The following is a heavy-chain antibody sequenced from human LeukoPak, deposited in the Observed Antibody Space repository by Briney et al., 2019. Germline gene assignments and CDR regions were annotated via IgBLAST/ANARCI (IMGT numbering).Heavy chain of an antibody. CDR2: INPNSGGT. D-gene: IGHD3-10*01. CDR3: ARTLPSVRGVADY. CDR1: GYTFTGYY. Sequence: ASVKVSCKASGYTFTGYYMHWVRQAPGQGLEWMGRINPNSGGTNYAQKFQGRVTMTRDTSISTAYMELSRLRSDDTAVYYCARTLPSVRGVADYWGQGTLVTVSS. J-gene: IGHJ4*02. V-gene: IGHV1-2*06.